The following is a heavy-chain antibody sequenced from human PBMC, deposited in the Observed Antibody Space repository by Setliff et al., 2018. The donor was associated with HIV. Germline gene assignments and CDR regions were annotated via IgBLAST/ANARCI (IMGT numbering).Heavy chain of an antibody. D-gene: IGHD4-17*01. CDR3: ARKVGGDFDY. J-gene: IGHJ4*02. V-gene: IGHV4-39*01. CDR2: IFYSGRA. Sequence: SETLSLTCTVSDGSIRSSDYYWGWIRQPPGKGLEWIGSIFYSGRAYYKSSLKSRVTISVDTSKNQFSLKLNSMTAADTAVYFCARKVGGDFDYWGQGTLVTVSS. CDR1: DGSIRSSDYY.